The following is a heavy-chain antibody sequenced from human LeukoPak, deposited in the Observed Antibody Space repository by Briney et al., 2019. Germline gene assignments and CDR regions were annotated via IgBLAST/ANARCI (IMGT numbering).Heavy chain of an antibody. Sequence: SGGSLRLSCAASGFNFSTYEMNWVRQAPGKGLEWVSYMSGSGGIIYYADSVKGRFTISRDNTRNSLYLQMDSLRAEDTALYYCARGPQSDYWGQGTLVTVSS. V-gene: IGHV3-48*03. J-gene: IGHJ4*02. CDR1: GFNFSTYE. CDR3: ARGPQSDY. CDR2: MSGSGGII.